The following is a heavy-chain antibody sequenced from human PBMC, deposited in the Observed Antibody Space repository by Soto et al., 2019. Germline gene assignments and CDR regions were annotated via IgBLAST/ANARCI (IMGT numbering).Heavy chain of an antibody. CDR1: GGSINSNNW. CDR3: ARVAVAGTRFDY. J-gene: IGHJ4*02. CDR2: IYHSGST. D-gene: IGHD6-19*01. Sequence: QVQLQESGPGLVKPSGTLSLTCAVSGGSINSNNWWSWVRQPPGKGLEWIGEIYHSGSTNYNPSLKSRVTLSVDKSKHQFSLKLSSVTAADTAVYYCARVAVAGTRFDYWGQGTLVTVSS. V-gene: IGHV4-4*02.